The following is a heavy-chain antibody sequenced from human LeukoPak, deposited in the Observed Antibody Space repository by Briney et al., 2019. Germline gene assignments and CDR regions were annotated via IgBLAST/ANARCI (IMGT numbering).Heavy chain of an antibody. CDR3: ARCGDYVWGSYRTFDY. CDR1: GGSISSGGYY. V-gene: IGHV4-31*03. CDR2: IYYSGST. Sequence: SETLPLTCTVSGGSISSGGYYWSWIRQHPGKGLEWIGYIYYSGSTYYNPSLKSRVTISVDTSKNQFPLKLSSVTAADTAVYYCARCGDYVWGSYRTFDYWGQGTLVTVSS. J-gene: IGHJ4*02. D-gene: IGHD3-16*02.